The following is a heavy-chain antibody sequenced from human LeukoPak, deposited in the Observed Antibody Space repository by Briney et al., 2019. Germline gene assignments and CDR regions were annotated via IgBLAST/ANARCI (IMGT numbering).Heavy chain of an antibody. CDR2: ICYSGSTYSSGST. J-gene: IGHJ4*02. D-gene: IGHD2-15*01. Sequence: SETLSLTCTVSGGSISSSNYCGGWIRQPPGKGLEWIGSICYSGSTYSSGSTYYNPSLKSRVTISVGTSNNQFSLKLSSVTAADTAVYYCARHGFGGYCSGSSCYFAYWGQGTLVTVSS. V-gene: IGHV4-39*01. CDR1: GGSISSSNYC. CDR3: ARHGFGGYCSGSSCYFAY.